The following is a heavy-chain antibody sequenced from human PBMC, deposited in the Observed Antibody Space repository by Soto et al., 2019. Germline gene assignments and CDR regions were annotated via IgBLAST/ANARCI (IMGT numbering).Heavy chain of an antibody. CDR3: AKALGELSPESYDY. Sequence: QVQLVESGGGVFQPGRPLRLSCAASGFTFSSYAMHWVRQAPGKGLEWVAVISYDGSDKYYADSVKGRFTISRDNSKNTLNLQMNSLRADDTAVYYCAKALGELSPESYDYWGQGTLITVSS. CDR1: GFTFSSYA. V-gene: IGHV3-30*18. J-gene: IGHJ4*02. D-gene: IGHD3-16*02. CDR2: ISYDGSDK.